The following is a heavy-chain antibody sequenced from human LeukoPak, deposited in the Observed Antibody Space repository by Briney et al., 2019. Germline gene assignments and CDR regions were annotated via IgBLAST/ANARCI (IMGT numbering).Heavy chain of an antibody. Sequence: ASVKVSCKASGGTFSSYAISWVRQASGQGLEWMGGIIPIFGTANYAQKFQGRVTITTDESTSTAYMELSSLRSEDTAVYYCARESSYCTNGVCLFDYWGQGTLVTVSS. V-gene: IGHV1-69*05. CDR2: IIPIFGTA. CDR1: GGTFSSYA. J-gene: IGHJ4*02. D-gene: IGHD2-8*01. CDR3: ARESSYCTNGVCLFDY.